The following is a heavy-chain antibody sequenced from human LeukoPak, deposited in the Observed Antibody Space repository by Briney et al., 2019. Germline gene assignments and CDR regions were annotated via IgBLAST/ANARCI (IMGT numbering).Heavy chain of an antibody. D-gene: IGHD6-13*01. J-gene: IGHJ4*02. CDR1: GYTFTSCA. V-gene: IGHV1-3*01. CDR3: ARPKLYSSSWYGDFPFDY. CDR2: INAGNGDT. Sequence: ASVKVSCKASGYTFTSCAMHWVRQAPGQRLEWMGWINAGNGDTKYSQKFQGRVTITRDTSASTAYMELSSLRSEDTAVYYCARPKLYSSSWYGDFPFDYWGQGTLVTVSS.